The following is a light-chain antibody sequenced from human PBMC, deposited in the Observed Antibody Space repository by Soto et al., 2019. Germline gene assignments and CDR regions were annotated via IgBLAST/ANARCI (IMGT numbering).Light chain of an antibody. CDR2: GDS. CDR3: AAWDDRLYV. V-gene: IGLV1-40*01. CDR1: SSNIGAGYD. J-gene: IGLJ1*01. Sequence: QSVLTQPPSVSGAPGQRISISCTGSSSNIGAGYDVFWYQQFPGTAPKLLIHGDSIRPSGVPDRFSGSKSGTSASLAISGLQSEDEAEYYCAAWDDRLYVFGTGTKATVL.